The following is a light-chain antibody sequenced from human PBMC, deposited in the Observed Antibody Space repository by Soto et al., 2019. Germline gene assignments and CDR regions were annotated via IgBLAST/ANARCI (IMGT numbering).Light chain of an antibody. CDR1: SNDIGGYNY. Sequence: QSALTQPASVSGSPGQSITISCTGTSNDIGGYNYVSWYQQHPGEAPKLIIYEVSNRPSGVSNRLSGSKSGNTASLTISGLQADDEADYYCCSYTSSSIRVFGGGTKLTVL. J-gene: IGLJ3*02. CDR3: CSYTSSSIRV. CDR2: EVS. V-gene: IGLV2-14*01.